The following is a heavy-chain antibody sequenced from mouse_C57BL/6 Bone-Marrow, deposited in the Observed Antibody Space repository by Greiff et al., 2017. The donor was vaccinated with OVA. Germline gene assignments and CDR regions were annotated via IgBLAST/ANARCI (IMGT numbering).Heavy chain of an antibody. D-gene: IGHD1-1*01. CDR1: GYTFTDYY. Sequence: QVQLQQSGPELVKPGASVKISCKASGYTFTDYYINWVKQRPGQGLAWIGWIFPGSGSTYYNEKFKGKATLTVDKSSSTAYMLLSSLTSEDSAVYFCARESMGYYYVSSFDYWGQGTTLTVSS. J-gene: IGHJ2*01. CDR3: ARESMGYYYVSSFDY. CDR2: IFPGSGST. V-gene: IGHV1-75*01.